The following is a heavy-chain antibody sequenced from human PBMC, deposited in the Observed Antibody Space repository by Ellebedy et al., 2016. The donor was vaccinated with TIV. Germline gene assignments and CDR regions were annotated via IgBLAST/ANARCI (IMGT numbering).Heavy chain of an antibody. CDR1: GYRFTSYW. Sequence: GESLKISCKGSGYRFTSYWIGWVRQMPGKGLEWMGIIYPGDSDTRYSPSFQGQVTISADKSFSTAYLQWSSLKASDTAMYYCARQGYGDYERFDYWGQGTLVTVSS. CDR2: IYPGDSDT. CDR3: ARQGYGDYERFDY. J-gene: IGHJ4*02. D-gene: IGHD4-17*01. V-gene: IGHV5-51*01.